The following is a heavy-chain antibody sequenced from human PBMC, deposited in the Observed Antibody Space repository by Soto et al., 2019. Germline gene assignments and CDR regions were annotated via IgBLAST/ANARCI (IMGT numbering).Heavy chain of an antibody. CDR2: IGGSGIST. CDR3: AKGRRTSGWLLDY. Sequence: LRLSCAASGFTFGSSTMSWVRQALGKGLEWVAGIGGSGISTYYADSVKGRFTISRDNSKNTLYVQMHTLRAEDTAIYYCAKGRRTSGWLLDYWGQGTLVTVSS. J-gene: IGHJ4*02. D-gene: IGHD6-19*01. V-gene: IGHV3-23*01. CDR1: GFTFGSST.